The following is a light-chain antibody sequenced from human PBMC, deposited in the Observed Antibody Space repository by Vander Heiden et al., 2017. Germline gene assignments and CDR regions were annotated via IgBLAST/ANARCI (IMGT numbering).Light chain of an antibody. Sequence: QSVLTQPPSASGTPGQRVTISCSGSTSNIGGNTVHWYQHLPGAAPKRHIYNSSQRPSGVPDRFSGSKSGTSASLAISGLQSEDEADYYCSTWDDSLNIWVFGGGTKVTVL. CDR2: NSS. CDR1: TSNIGGNT. V-gene: IGLV1-44*01. CDR3: STWDDSLNIWV. J-gene: IGLJ3*02.